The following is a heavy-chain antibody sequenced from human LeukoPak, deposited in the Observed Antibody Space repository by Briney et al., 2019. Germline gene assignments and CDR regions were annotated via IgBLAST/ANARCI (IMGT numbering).Heavy chain of an antibody. D-gene: IGHD3-22*01. CDR2: IIPIFGTA. CDR1: GGTFSSYA. J-gene: IGHJ2*01. V-gene: IGHV1-69*13. CDR3: ARDRGSSGYRAWYFDL. Sequence: SVKVSCKASGGTFSSYAISWVRQAPGQGLEWMGGIIPIFGTANYAQKFQGRVTITADESTSTAYMELSSLRSEDTAVYYCARDRGSSGYRAWYFDLWGRGTLVTVSS.